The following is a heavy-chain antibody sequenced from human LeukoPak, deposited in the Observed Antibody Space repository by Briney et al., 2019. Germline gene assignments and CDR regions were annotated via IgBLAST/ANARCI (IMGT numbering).Heavy chain of an antibody. CDR3: ARQFCSSSSFDY. J-gene: IGHJ4*02. CDR1: GDSISGYY. V-gene: IGHV4-4*09. Sequence: SETLSLTCTVSGDSISGYYWSWIRQPPGKGLEWIGYIYTSGSTNYNPSLQSRVTISVDTSKSRFSLKLGSVTAADTAVYFCARQFCSSSSFDYWGQGTLVTVSS. D-gene: IGHD6-6*01. CDR2: IYTSGST.